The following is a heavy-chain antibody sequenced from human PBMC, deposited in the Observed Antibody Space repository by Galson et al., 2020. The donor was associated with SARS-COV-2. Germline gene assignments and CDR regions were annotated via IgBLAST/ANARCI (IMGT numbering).Heavy chain of an antibody. D-gene: IGHD6-19*01. CDR2: IYWDDDK. CDR1: GFSLSTSGVG. CDR3: AHRLSADTGGWYGGNCFDP. V-gene: IGHV2-5*02. Sequence: SGPTLVKPTQTLTLTCTFSGFSLSTSGVGVGWIRQPPGKALDWLALIYWDDDKRYSPYLKSRLTITKDTSKNQLVLTMTNMDPVDTATYCCAHRLSADTGGWYGGNCFDPWGQGTLVTVSS. J-gene: IGHJ5*02.